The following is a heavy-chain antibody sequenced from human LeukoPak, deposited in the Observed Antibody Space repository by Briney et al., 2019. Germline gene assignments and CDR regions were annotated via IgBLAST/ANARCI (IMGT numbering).Heavy chain of an antibody. CDR1: GFTLSGHW. Sequence: GGSLILSCAASGFTLSGHWMSWVRQAPGKGLEWVANINQDGRQKYYVDSVKGRFTISRDNADNSLYLQMNSLRDEDTAVYYCARDPDHYDGVAFDIWGQGTMVTVSS. CDR3: ARDPDHYDGVAFDI. J-gene: IGHJ3*02. CDR2: INQDGRQK. D-gene: IGHD3-3*01. V-gene: IGHV3-7*01.